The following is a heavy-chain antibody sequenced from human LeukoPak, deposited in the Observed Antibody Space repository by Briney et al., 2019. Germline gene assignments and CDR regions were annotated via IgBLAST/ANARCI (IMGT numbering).Heavy chain of an antibody. D-gene: IGHD6-13*01. V-gene: IGHV3-11*01. CDR3: ARQQQLATESLYYYYGVDV. J-gene: IGHJ6*02. Sequence: PGGSLRLSCAASGFTFSNAWMSWVRQAPGKGLEWVSYISRSGSTIYYADSVKGRFTISRDNAKNSLFLQMNSLRAEDTAVYYCARQQQLATESLYYYYGVDVWGQGTTVTVSS. CDR2: ISRSGSTI. CDR1: GFTFSNAW.